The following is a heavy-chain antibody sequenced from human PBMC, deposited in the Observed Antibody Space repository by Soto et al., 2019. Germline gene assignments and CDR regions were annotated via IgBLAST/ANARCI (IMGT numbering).Heavy chain of an antibody. CDR1: GYTFTSYD. CDR3: ARGMKVAEYYYYYYYMDV. J-gene: IGHJ6*03. CDR2: MNPNSGNT. V-gene: IGHV1-8*01. D-gene: IGHD2-15*01. Sequence: ASVKVSCKASGYTFTSYDINWVRQATGQGLEWMGWMNPNSGNTGYAQKFQGRVTMTRNTSISTAYMELSSLRSEDTAVYYCARGMKVAEYYYYYYYMDVWGKGTTVTVSS.